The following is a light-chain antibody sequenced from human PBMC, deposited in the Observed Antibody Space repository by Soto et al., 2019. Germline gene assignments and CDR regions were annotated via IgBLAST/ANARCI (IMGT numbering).Light chain of an antibody. Sequence: DIVLTQSPVTLSLSPWDRATLSCRASETVSSYLLWYHQKPGQAPRLLIYDASKRATGIPARFSGSGFGTDFTLTISSLEPEDFAVYYCQQYGSSASFGQGTKVDIK. CDR1: ETVSSY. V-gene: IGKV3-11*01. J-gene: IGKJ1*01. CDR2: DAS. CDR3: QQYGSSAS.